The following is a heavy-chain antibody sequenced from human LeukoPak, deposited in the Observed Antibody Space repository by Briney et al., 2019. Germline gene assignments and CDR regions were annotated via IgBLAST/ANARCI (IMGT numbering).Heavy chain of an antibody. CDR2: IYYSGST. CDR1: GGSISSYY. CDR3: ARVWVAATPWFDP. V-gene: IGHV4-59*01. J-gene: IGHJ5*02. Sequence: SETLSLTCTVSGGSISSYYWSWIRQLPGKGLEWIGYIYYSGSTNYNPSLKSRVTISVDTSKNQFSLKLSSVTAADTAVYYCARVWVAATPWFDPWGQGTLVTVSS. D-gene: IGHD2-15*01.